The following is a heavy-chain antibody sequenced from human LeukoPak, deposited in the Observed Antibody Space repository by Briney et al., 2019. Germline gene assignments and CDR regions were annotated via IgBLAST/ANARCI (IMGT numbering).Heavy chain of an antibody. CDR3: ARAVRQRLVEGYYYSYYHMDV. CDR2: INQDGSEI. V-gene: IGHV3-7*01. D-gene: IGHD6-19*01. Sequence: GSLRLSCAASGFTFSNYWMSWVRQAPGKGLEWLANINQDGSEIYYVDSVKGRFTISRDNGKNSLYLQMNSLRAEDTAVYYCARAVRQRLVEGYYYSYYHMDVWGKGTTVTVSS. CDR1: GFTFSNYW. J-gene: IGHJ6*03.